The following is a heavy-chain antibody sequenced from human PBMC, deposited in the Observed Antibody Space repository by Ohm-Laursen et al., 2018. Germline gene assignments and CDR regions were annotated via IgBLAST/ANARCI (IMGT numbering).Heavy chain of an antibody. D-gene: IGHD6-13*01. J-gene: IGHJ1*01. V-gene: IGHV3-11*01. CDR2: ISSSGTTK. CDR1: GFTFSDYY. CDR3: ARDHRGAAARYFQH. Sequence: SLRLSCAASGFTFSDYYMSWIRQAPGKGLEWLSYISSSGTTKSYADSVEGRFTISRDNAKNSLYLQMNSLRAEDTAVYYCARDHRGAAARYFQHWGQGTLVTVSS.